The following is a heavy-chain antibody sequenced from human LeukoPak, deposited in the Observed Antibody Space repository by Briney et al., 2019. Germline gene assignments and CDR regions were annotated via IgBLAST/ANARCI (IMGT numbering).Heavy chain of an antibody. J-gene: IGHJ4*02. D-gene: IGHD4-17*01. V-gene: IGHV1-18*01. CDR3: AREERGYGDGDY. CDR2: VSVYSGNT. Sequence: ASVKVSCKASGGIFNNYGFSWIRQAPGQGLEWLGWVSVYSGNTNHLQKLQGRVAMTTDTSSNTAYMELRSLRSDDTAVYYCAREERGYGDGDYWGQGTLVIVSS. CDR1: GGIFNNYG.